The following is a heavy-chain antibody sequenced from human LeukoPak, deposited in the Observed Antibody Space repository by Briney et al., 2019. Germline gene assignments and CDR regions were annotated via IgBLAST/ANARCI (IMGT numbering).Heavy chain of an antibody. CDR1: GGSFSGYY. CDR3: ASRSYCSSTSCYDFDY. J-gene: IGHJ4*02. Sequence: SETLSLTCAVYGGSFSGYYWSWIRQPPGKGLEWIGEINHSGSTNYNPSLKRQVTISVDTSKNQFSLKLSSVTAADTAVYYCASRSYCSSTSCYDFDYWGQGTLVTVSS. CDR2: INHSGST. V-gene: IGHV4-34*01. D-gene: IGHD2-2*01.